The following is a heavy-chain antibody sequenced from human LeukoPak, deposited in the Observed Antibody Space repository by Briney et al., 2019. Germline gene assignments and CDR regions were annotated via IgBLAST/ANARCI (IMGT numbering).Heavy chain of an antibody. CDR3: AKGVSSPTYYFDS. CDR1: GFTFSSYS. J-gene: IGHJ4*02. D-gene: IGHD5/OR15-5a*01. V-gene: IGHV3-23*01. Sequence: PGGSLRLSCAASGFTFSSYSMRWVRQAPGKGLEWVSSISGSGDITYYADSVKGRFTIFRDNSKNTLYLQMISLRAEDTAVYYRAKGVSSPTYYFDSWGQGTLVTVSS. CDR2: ISGSGDIT.